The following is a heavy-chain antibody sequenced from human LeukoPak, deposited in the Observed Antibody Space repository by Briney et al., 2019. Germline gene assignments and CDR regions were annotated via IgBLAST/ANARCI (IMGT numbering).Heavy chain of an antibody. D-gene: IGHD7-27*01. CDR3: ARDLPGVPIDH. Sequence: GGSLRLSCAAPGFTFSTYNMNWIRQAPGKGLEWVSSITTGSTDIYYADSLKGRFTISRDDAKNSVYLQMNSLRVEDTAVYYCARDLPGVPIDHWGQGILVTVSS. CDR1: GFTFSTYN. CDR2: ITTGSTDI. V-gene: IGHV3-21*06. J-gene: IGHJ4*02.